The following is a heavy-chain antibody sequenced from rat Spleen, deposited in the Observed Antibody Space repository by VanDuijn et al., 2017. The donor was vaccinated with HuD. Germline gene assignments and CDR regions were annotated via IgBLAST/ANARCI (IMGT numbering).Heavy chain of an antibody. CDR1: GFTFSDYN. CDR3: ARENYYSGDY. V-gene: IGHV5-7*01. CDR2: ISYDGSST. D-gene: IGHD1-1*01. Sequence: EVQLVESGGGLVQPGRSLKLSCAASGFTFSDYNMAWVRQAPKKGLEWVATISYDGSSTYYRDSVKGRFTVSRDNAQNTLYLQMDSLRSEDTATYYCARENYYSGDYWGQGVMVTVSS. J-gene: IGHJ2*01.